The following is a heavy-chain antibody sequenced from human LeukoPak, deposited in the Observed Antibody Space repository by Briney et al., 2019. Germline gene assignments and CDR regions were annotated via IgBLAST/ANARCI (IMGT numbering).Heavy chain of an antibody. CDR2: IYHTGST. J-gene: IGHJ2*01. CDR3: ARETHMYCKSNSCYGYFDL. CDR1: GHSIINSYY. D-gene: IGHD2-2*01. V-gene: IGHV4-38-2*02. Sequence: SETLSLTCTVSGHSIINSYYWGWIRQPPGKGLEWIGSIYHTGSTYYNPSLKSRVTISVDTSKNQFSLKLNFVTAADTAVYYCARETHMYCKSNSCYGYFDLWGRGTLVTVSS.